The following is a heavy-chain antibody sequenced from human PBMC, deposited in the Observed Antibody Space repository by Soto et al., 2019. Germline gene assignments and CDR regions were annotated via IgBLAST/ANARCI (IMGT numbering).Heavy chain of an antibody. D-gene: IGHD2-8*01. CDR3: AKDQPEELMVYAGGMDV. J-gene: IGHJ6*02. CDR2: ISYDGSNK. CDR1: GFTFSSYG. Sequence: GGSLRLSCAASGFTFSSYGMHWVRQAPGKGLEWVAVISYDGSNKYYADSGKGRFTISRDNSKNTLYLQMNSLRAEDTAVYYCAKDQPEELMVYAGGMDVWGQGTTVTVSS. V-gene: IGHV3-30*18.